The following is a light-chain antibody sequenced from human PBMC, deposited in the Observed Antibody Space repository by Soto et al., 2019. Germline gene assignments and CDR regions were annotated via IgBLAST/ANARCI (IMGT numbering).Light chain of an antibody. Sequence: ETAMTQSPATLSVSPGERATLSCRASQSVSTNLAWYQQKPGQSPRLLIYGASTRATGIPARFSGSGSGTEFTLTISSLQSEDFAVYYCQQDNNWPPITFGQGTRLDIK. CDR1: QSVSTN. J-gene: IGKJ5*01. CDR2: GAS. V-gene: IGKV3-15*01. CDR3: QQDNNWPPIT.